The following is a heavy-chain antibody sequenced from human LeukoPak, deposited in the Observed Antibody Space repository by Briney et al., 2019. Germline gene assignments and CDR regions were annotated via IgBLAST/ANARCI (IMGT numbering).Heavy chain of an antibody. J-gene: IGHJ3*02. D-gene: IGHD6-19*01. V-gene: IGHV1-2*02. Sequence: GASVKVSCKASGYTFTGYYMHWVRQAPGQGLEWMGWINPNSGGTNYAQKFQGRVTMTRDTSISTAYMELSSLRSEDTAVYYCARDRYSSGWYGPVDAFDIWGQGTMVTVSS. CDR2: INPNSGGT. CDR1: GYTFTGYY. CDR3: ARDRYSSGWYGPVDAFDI.